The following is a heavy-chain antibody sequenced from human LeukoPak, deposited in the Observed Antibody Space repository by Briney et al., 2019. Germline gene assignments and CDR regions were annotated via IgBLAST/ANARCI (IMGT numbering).Heavy chain of an antibody. CDR1: GFTFSTYG. CDR2: IRYDGSNK. D-gene: IGHD3-10*01. J-gene: IGHJ6*03. Sequence: PGGSLRLSCSASGFTFSTYGMHWVRQAPGKGLEWVTFIRYDGSNKYYADSVKGRFTISRDNSKNTLYLQMNSLRAEDTAVYYCARDNRDTMVRGVSYYYYYYMDVWGKGTTVTVSS. CDR3: ARDNRDTMVRGVSYYYYYYMDV. V-gene: IGHV3-30*02.